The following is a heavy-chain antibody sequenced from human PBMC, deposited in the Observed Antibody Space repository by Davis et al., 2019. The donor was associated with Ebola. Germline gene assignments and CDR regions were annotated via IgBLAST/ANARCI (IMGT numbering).Heavy chain of an antibody. V-gene: IGHV3-11*06. J-gene: IGHJ6*02. CDR1: GFTFSDYY. Sequence: GGSLRLSCAASGFTFSDYYMSWIRQAPGKGLEWVSYISSSSSYTNYADSVKGRFTISRDNAKNSLYLQMNSLRAEDTAVYYCASEATAMVYYYYGMDVWGQGTTVTVSS. CDR2: ISSSSSYT. D-gene: IGHD5-18*01. CDR3: ASEATAMVYYYYGMDV.